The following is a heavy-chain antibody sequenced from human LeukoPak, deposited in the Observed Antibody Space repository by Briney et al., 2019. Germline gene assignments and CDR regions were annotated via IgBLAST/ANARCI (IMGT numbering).Heavy chain of an antibody. CDR3: ARDRDSGSYYDFDY. V-gene: IGHV1-2*02. CDR1: GYTFTSYD. D-gene: IGHD1-26*01. CDR2: INPNSGDT. J-gene: IGHJ4*02. Sequence: GASVKVSCKASGYTFTSYDINWVRQATGQGLEWMGWINPNSGDTNYAQKFQGRVTMTRDTSISTAYMELSRLRSDDTAVYYCARDRDSGSYYDFDYWGQGTLVTVSS.